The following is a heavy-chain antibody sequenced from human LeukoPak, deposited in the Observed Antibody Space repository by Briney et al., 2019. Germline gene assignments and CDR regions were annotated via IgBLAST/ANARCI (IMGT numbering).Heavy chain of an antibody. D-gene: IGHD5-18*01. CDR1: GYSFTGYY. V-gene: IGHV1-2*06. J-gene: IGHJ4*02. CDR3: VRGYSYGFYFDY. Sequence: ASAKVSCKTSGYSFTGYYIHWVRQAPGQGLEWMGRINPNSGGPNYGQKFQGTVTMTRDTSISTAYLELSNLRSDDTAAYYCVRGYSYGFYFDYWGQGSLVTVSS. CDR2: INPNSGGP.